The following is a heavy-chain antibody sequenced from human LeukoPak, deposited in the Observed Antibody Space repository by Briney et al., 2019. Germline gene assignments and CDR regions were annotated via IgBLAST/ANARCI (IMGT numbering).Heavy chain of an antibody. CDR1: GFTFTSYW. J-gene: IGHJ4*02. CDR3: AREKVGLTAFDY. CDR2: IKQDGSEK. Sequence: GGSLRLSCAASGFTFTSYWMTWVRQAPGKGLEWVANIKQDGSEKYYVDSVKGRFTISRDNAKNSLYLQMNSLRAEDTAVYYCAREKVGLTAFDYWGQGTLVTVSS. D-gene: IGHD1-26*01. V-gene: IGHV3-7*05.